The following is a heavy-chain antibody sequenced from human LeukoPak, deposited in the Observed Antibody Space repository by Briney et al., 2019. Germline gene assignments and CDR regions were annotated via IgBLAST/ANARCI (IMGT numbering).Heavy chain of an antibody. D-gene: IGHD1-26*01. Sequence: PSETLSLTCTVSGGSISSSSYYWGWIRQPPGKGLEWIGSIYYSGSTDYNPSLKSRVTISLDTSKNQFSLRLSSVTAPDTAVYYCARETRLHSGSYSNDAFDIWGQGTMVTVSS. CDR3: ARETRLHSGSYSNDAFDI. V-gene: IGHV4-39*07. J-gene: IGHJ3*02. CDR1: GGSISSSSYY. CDR2: IYYSGST.